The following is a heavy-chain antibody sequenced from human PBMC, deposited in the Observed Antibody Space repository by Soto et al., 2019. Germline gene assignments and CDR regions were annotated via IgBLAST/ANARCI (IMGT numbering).Heavy chain of an antibody. CDR3: AREGDGTTGYYQDY. J-gene: IGHJ4*01. Sequence: PGGSLRLSCAASGFTFSSYGMHWVRQAPGKGLEWVAVISYDGSNKYYADSVKGRFTISRDNSKNTLYLQMNSLRAEDTAVYYCAREGDGTTGYYQDYWGHGTLVTVSS. V-gene: IGHV3-30*03. D-gene: IGHD3-22*01. CDR2: ISYDGSNK. CDR1: GFTFSSYG.